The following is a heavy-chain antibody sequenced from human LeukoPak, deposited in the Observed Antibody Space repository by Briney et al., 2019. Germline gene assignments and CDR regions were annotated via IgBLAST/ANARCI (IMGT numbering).Heavy chain of an antibody. CDR1: GGSISSYY. D-gene: IGHD2-21*01. V-gene: IGHV4-59*01. Sequence: SETLSLTCTVSGGSISSYYWSWIRQPPGKGLEWIGYIYYSGSTNYNPSLKSRVTISVDTSKNQFSLNLSSVTAADTALYYCARGWGFFDYWGQGSLVTVAS. CDR3: ARGWGFFDY. CDR2: IYYSGST. J-gene: IGHJ4*02.